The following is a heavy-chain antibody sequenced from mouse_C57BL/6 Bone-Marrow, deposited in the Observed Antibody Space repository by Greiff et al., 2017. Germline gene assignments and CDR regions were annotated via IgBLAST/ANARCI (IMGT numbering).Heavy chain of an antibody. J-gene: IGHJ1*03. V-gene: IGHV1-26*01. CDR3: ARGGSSSYWYFDV. CDR2: INPNNGGT. CDR1: GYTFTDYY. D-gene: IGHD1-1*01. Sequence: EVQLQQSGPELVKPGASVKISCKASGYTFTDYYMNWVKQSHGKSLEWIGDINPNNGGTSYNQKFKGKATLTVDKSSSTAYMELRSLTSEDSAVYYCARGGSSSYWYFDVWGTGNTVTVSS.